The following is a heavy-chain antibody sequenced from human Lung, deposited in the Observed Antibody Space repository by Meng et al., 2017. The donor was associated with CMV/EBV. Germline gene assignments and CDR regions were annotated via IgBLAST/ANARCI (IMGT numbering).Heavy chain of an antibody. Sequence: QVQLQESGPGLVKPSGTLSLTCAVSGGSISRSNWWSWVRQPPGKGLEWIGEIYHSGSTNYNPSLKSRVTISVDKSENQFSLNLSSVTAADTAVYYCARVGQWLPIDYWGQGTLVTVSS. CDR1: GGSISRSNW. V-gene: IGHV4-4*02. CDR2: IYHSGST. D-gene: IGHD6-19*01. J-gene: IGHJ4*02. CDR3: ARVGQWLPIDY.